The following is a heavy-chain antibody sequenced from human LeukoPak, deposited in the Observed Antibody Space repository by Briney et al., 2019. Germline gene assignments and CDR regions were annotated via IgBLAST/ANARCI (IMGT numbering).Heavy chain of an antibody. CDR2: ISWNSGTI. J-gene: IGHJ3*02. CDR3: FVTVIDENAFDI. CDR1: GFTFSSYG. V-gene: IGHV3-9*01. Sequence: GGSLRLSCAASGFTFSSYGMHWVRQAPGKGLEWVSGISWNSGTIGYADSVKGRFTISRDNAKNSLYLQMNSLRAEDTALYYCFVTVIDENAFDIWGQGTMVTVSS. D-gene: IGHD3-22*01.